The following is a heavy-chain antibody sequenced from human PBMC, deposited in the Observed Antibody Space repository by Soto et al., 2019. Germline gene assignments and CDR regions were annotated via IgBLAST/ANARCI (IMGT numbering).Heavy chain of an antibody. Sequence: GASVKVSCKASGGTFSSYAISWVRQAPGQGLEWMGGIIPIFGTANYAQKFQGRVTITADESTSTAYMELSSLRSEDTAVYYCARSPLTALPDYYGMDVWGQGTTVTVS. CDR1: GGTFSSYA. J-gene: IGHJ6*02. D-gene: IGHD2-2*01. CDR3: ARSPLTALPDYYGMDV. CDR2: IIPIFGTA. V-gene: IGHV1-69*13.